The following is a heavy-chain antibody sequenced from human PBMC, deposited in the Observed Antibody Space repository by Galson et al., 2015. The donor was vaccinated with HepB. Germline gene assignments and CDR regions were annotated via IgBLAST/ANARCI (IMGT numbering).Heavy chain of an antibody. V-gene: IGHV3-30*03. CDR1: GFTFSTYA. Sequence: SLRLSCAASGFTFSTYAMHWVRQAPGKGLEWVAVISHDGSSKYYADSVKGRFTISRDNSKNTLYLQMNSLKIEDTAVYYCTTWNWNYEDSWGQGTLVTVSS. D-gene: IGHD1-7*01. CDR3: TTWNWNYEDS. J-gene: IGHJ4*02. CDR2: ISHDGSSK.